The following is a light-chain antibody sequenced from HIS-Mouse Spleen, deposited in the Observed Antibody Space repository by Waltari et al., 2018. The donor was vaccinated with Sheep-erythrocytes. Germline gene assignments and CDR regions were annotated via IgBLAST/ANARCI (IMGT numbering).Light chain of an antibody. V-gene: IGLV3-25*03. CDR1: ALPKQY. J-gene: IGLJ1*01. CDR3: QSADSSGTYV. CDR2: KDS. Sequence: SYDLTQPPSVSVSPGQTARITCSGDALPKQYAYWYQQKQGQAPVLVIYKDSERPSGIPERFSGSSSGTTVTLTISGVQAEDEADYYCQSADSSGTYVFGTGTKV.